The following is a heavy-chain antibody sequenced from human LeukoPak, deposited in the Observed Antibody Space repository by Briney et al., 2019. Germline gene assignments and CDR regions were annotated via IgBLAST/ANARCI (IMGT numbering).Heavy chain of an antibody. Sequence: ASVKVSCKASGYSFTGYFVHWVRQAPGQGLEWMGWINPNSGGTNYAQKFQGRVTMTRDTSISTAYMELSRLRSDDTAVYYCARERQWLDIFDYWGQGTLVTVSS. V-gene: IGHV1-2*02. J-gene: IGHJ4*02. CDR2: INPNSGGT. CDR3: ARERQWLDIFDY. D-gene: IGHD6-19*01. CDR1: GYSFTGYF.